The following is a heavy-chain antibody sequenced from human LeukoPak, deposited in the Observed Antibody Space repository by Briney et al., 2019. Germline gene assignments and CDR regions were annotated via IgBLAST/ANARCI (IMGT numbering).Heavy chain of an antibody. J-gene: IGHJ4*02. D-gene: IGHD2-2*01. CDR1: GGSISSYY. CDR3: ARRGYCSSTSCSEL. CDR2: IYYSGST. V-gene: IGHV4-59*12. Sequence: SETLSLTCTVSGGSISSYYWSWIRQPPGKGREWIGYIYYSGSTNYNPSLKSRVTISVDTSKNQFSLKLSSVTAADTAVYYCARRGYCSSTSCSELWGQGTLVTVSS.